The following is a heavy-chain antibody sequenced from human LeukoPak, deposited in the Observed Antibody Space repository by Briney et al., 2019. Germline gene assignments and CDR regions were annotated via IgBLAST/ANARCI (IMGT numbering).Heavy chain of an antibody. CDR1: GFTLSSFA. V-gene: IGHV3-23*01. CDR2: ISGSSTST. CDR3: AKDLSMAVTGSPFDY. Sequence: PGGSLRLSCAASGFTLSSFAMSWVRRAPGKGLERVSTISGSSTSTYYADSVQGRFTVSRDNSKSTLFLQMNSLRAEDTAIYYCAKDLSMAVTGSPFDYWGQGTLVTVSS. J-gene: IGHJ4*02. D-gene: IGHD6-19*01.